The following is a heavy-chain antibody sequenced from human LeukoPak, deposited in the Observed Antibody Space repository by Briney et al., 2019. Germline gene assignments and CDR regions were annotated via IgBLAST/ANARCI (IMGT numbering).Heavy chain of an antibody. Sequence: ASVKVSCKASGYTFTGYYMHWVRQAPGQGLEWMGWINPNSGGTNYAQKFQGRVNMTRDTSISTAYMELSRLRSDDTAVYYCARDGEQPMVGFVCWFDPWGQGTLVTVSS. D-gene: IGHD1-26*01. J-gene: IGHJ5*02. CDR2: INPNSGGT. V-gene: IGHV1-2*02. CDR3: ARDGEQPMVGFVCWFDP. CDR1: GYTFTGYY.